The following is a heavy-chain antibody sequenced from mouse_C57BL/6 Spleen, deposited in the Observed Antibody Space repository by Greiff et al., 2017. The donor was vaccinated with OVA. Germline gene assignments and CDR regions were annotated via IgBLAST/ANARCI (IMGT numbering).Heavy chain of an antibody. Sequence: VQLQQSGAELVRPGASVKLSCTASGFNIKDYYMHWVKQRPEQGLEWIGRIDPEDGDTEYAPKFQGKATMTADTSSNTAYLQLSSLTSEDAAVYYWTHHYYGSSFRFDYWGQGTTLTVSS. CDR3: THHYYGSSFRFDY. V-gene: IGHV14-1*01. CDR2: IDPEDGDT. J-gene: IGHJ2*01. D-gene: IGHD1-1*01. CDR1: GFNIKDYY.